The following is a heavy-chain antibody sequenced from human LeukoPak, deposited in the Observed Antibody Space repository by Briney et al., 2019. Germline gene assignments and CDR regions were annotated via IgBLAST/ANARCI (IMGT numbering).Heavy chain of an antibody. J-gene: IGHJ4*02. V-gene: IGHV3-7*01. CDR1: GFTFSSYW. CDR2: IKQDGSEK. D-gene: IGHD1-26*01. Sequence: PGGSLLLSCAAPGFTFSSYWMSSGRRAPGRGLEWVANIKQDGSEKYYVDSVKGRFTISRDNAKNSLYLQMNSLRAEDTAVYYCARDQVGFDYWGQGTLVTVSS. CDR3: ARDQVGFDY.